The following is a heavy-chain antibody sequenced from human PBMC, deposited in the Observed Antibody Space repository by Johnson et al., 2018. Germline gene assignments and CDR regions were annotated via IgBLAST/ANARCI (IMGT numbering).Heavy chain of an antibody. D-gene: IGHD3-16*02. Sequence: QVQLVQSGPGLVKPSETLSLTCTVSGGSISSYYWSWIRQPPGKGLEWIGYIYYSGSTNYNPSLQSRVTISVDTSKNQFSLKLSSVPAADTAVYYCARVPFDYVWGSYRYWVPDAFAIWGQGTMVTVSS. CDR2: IYYSGST. V-gene: IGHV4-59*01. CDR1: GGSISSYY. CDR3: ARVPFDYVWGSYRYWVPDAFAI. J-gene: IGHJ3*02.